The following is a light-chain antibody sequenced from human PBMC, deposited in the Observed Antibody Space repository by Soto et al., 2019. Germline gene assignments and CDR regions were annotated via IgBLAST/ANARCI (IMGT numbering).Light chain of an antibody. V-gene: IGKV1-5*03. Sequence: DIQMTQSPSTLSGSVGDRVTITCRASQTISSWLAWYQQKPGKAPKLLIYKASTLKSGVPSRFSGSGSGTEFTLTISSLQPEDFATYYCQQHASYPRDFGQGTKVDIK. J-gene: IGKJ1*01. CDR1: QTISSW. CDR3: QQHASYPRD. CDR2: KAS.